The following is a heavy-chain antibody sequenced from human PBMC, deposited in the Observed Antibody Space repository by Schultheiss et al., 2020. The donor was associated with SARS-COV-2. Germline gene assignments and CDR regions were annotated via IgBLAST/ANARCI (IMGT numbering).Heavy chain of an antibody. V-gene: IGHV3-11*01. CDR3: TTEGVVITTFGDY. CDR1: GFTFSDYY. J-gene: IGHJ4*02. D-gene: IGHD3-22*01. CDR2: ISSSGSTI. Sequence: GGSLRLSCAASGFTFSDYYMSWIRQAPGKGLEWVSYISSSGSTIYYADSVKGRFTISRDNSKNTLYLQMNSLKTEDTAVYYCTTEGVVITTFGDYWGQGTLVTVSS.